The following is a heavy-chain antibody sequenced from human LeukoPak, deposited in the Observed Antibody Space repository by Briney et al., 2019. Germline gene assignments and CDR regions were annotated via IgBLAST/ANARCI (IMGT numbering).Heavy chain of an antibody. CDR1: GGSISSYY. J-gene: IGHJ4*02. Sequence: SETLSLTCTVSGGSISSYYWSWIRQPPGKGLEWIGYIYYSGSTNYNPSLKSRVTISVDTSKNQFSLKLSSVIAADTAVYYCARVSLAAAGDIIDYWGQGTLVTVSS. CDR2: IYYSGST. V-gene: IGHV4-59*01. CDR3: ARVSLAAAGDIIDY. D-gene: IGHD6-13*01.